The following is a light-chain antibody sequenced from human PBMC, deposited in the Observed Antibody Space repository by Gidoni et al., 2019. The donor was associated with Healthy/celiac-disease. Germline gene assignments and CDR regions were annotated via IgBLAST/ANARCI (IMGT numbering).Light chain of an antibody. CDR3: CSYAGSSTLVV. J-gene: IGLJ2*01. V-gene: IGLV2-23*02. CDR1: SSDVGSYNL. Sequence: GQSITIPCTGTSSDVGSYNLVSWYQQHPGKAPKLMIYEVSKRPSGVSNRFSGSKSGNTASLTISGLQAEDEADYYCCSYAGSSTLVVFGGGTKLTVL. CDR2: EVS.